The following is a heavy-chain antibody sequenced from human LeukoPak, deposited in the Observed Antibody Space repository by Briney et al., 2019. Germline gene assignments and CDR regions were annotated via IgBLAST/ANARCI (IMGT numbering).Heavy chain of an antibody. CDR3: ASLGRRRYDILTGYRGDAFDI. CDR1: GYTFTSYY. J-gene: IGHJ3*02. D-gene: IGHD3-9*01. CDR2: INPSGGST. V-gene: IGHV1-46*01. Sequence: ASAKVSCKASGYTFTSYYMHWVRQAPGQGLEWMGIINPSGGSTSYAQKFQGRVTMTRDMSTSTVYMELSSLRSEDTAVYYCASLGRRRYDILTGYRGDAFDIWGQGTMVTVSS.